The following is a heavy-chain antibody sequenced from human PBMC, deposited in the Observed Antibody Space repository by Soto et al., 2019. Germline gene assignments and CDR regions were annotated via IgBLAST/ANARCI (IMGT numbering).Heavy chain of an antibody. CDR1: GFTFSDHY. V-gene: IGHV3-72*01. D-gene: IGHD1-26*01. CDR3: ATVSGSGSYYFDY. CDR2: TRNKANSYTT. J-gene: IGHJ4*02. Sequence: EVQLVESGGGLVQPGGSLRLSCAASGFTFSDHYMDWVRQAPGKGLEWVGRTRNKANSYTTEYAASVKGRFTISRDDSKNSLYLQMNSLKPEDTAVYYCATVSGSGSYYFDYWGQGTLVTVSS.